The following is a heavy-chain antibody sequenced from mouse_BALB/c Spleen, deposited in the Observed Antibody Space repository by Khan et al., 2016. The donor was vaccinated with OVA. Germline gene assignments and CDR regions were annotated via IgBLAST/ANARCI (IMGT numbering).Heavy chain of an antibody. CDR2: IDPPNGNT. J-gene: IGHJ2*01. CDR3: ARIARN. V-gene: IGHV14-3*02. Sequence: EVQLQESGAELVKSGATVKWSCTASGLNIKDTYMHWLKQWPEQGLEWMGRIDPPNGNTKYDPKFKGKATITAYTSSNTAYLQLSSLKSEETDVYYCARIARNWGQGTTLTVSS. CDR1: GLNIKDTY.